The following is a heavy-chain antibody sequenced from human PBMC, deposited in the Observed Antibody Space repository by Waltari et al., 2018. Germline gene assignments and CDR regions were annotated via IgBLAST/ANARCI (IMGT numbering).Heavy chain of an antibody. CDR3: ARDGYYDSSGYYPTNRNYYGMDV. CDR2: INPNSGGT. D-gene: IGHD3-22*01. V-gene: IGHV1-2*02. J-gene: IGHJ6*02. CDR1: GYPFTGYY. Sequence: VQLVQSGAEVKKPGASVKVSCKASGYPFTGYYMHWVRPAPGQGLEWMGWINPNSGGTNYAQKFQGRVTMTRDTSISTAYMELSRLRSDDTAVYYCARDGYYDSSGYYPTNRNYYGMDVWGQGTTVTVSS.